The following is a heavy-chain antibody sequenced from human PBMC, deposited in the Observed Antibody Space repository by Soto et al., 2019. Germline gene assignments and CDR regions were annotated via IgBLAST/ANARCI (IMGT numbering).Heavy chain of an antibody. V-gene: IGHV3-23*01. Sequence: GGSLRLSCAASGFTFSSYAMSWVRQAPGKGLEWVSAISGRGGSTNYADSVKGRFTLSRDNSKSTLDLQLNSLRVEDTAVYYCVRRGGSGSYYFDYWGQGALVTVSS. CDR1: GFTFSSYA. D-gene: IGHD3-10*01. J-gene: IGHJ4*02. CDR2: ISGRGGST. CDR3: VRRGGSGSYYFDY.